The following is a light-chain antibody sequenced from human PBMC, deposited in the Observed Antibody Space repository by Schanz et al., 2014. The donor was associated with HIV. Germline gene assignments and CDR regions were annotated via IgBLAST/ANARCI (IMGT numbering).Light chain of an antibody. J-gene: IGKJ2*01. CDR1: QSVSSY. V-gene: IGKV3-11*01. Sequence: EVVLTQSPATLSLSPGDRATLTCRASQSVSSYLVWYQQKPGQPPRLLIYDSSNRAAGIPARFSGSGSGTDFTLTISKLEREDFAVNYCQQPGRSLLFTFGQGTKLEIK. CDR2: DSS. CDR3: QQPGRSLLFT.